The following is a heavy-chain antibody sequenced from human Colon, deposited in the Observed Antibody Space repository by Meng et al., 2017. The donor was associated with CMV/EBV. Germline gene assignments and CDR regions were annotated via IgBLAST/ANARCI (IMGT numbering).Heavy chain of an antibody. Sequence: VRLVQSGAGVKEPGASVKVSVKTSGYTFSDYYMHWVRQAPGQGLEWMGWIRSDGSATNYAQKFRGRVTMTRDASVSTAYMELSGLTSDDTAVYFCVRSSGWSLFDYWGPGALVTVFS. CDR1: GYTFSDYY. CDR3: VRSSGWSLFDY. V-gene: IGHV1-2*02. J-gene: IGHJ4*02. CDR2: IRSDGSAT. D-gene: IGHD6-19*01.